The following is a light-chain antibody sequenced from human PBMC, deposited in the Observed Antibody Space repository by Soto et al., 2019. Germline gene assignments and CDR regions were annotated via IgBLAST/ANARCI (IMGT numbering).Light chain of an antibody. Sequence: IVLTQSPATLCLSPGERATLSCRASQSVSSHLAWYQQKRGQAPKLLIYDASSRASGIPARFSGSGSGTDCTLTISSLEPEDVAVYYCQQGGNWPLTFGQGTRLEIK. V-gene: IGKV3-11*01. CDR3: QQGGNWPLT. CDR1: QSVSSH. J-gene: IGKJ5*01. CDR2: DAS.